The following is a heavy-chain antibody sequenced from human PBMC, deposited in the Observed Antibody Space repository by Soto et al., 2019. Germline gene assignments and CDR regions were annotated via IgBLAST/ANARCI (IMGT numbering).Heavy chain of an antibody. CDR1: GGTFSSYT. CDR2: IIPILGIA. Sequence: QVQLVQSGAEVKKPGSSVNVSCKASGGTFSSYTISWVRQAPGQGLEWMGRIIPILGIANYAQKFQGRVTITADKSTSTAYMELSSLRSEDTAVYYCARDRAAASSGMDVWGQGTTVTVSS. CDR3: ARDRAAASSGMDV. D-gene: IGHD6-13*01. V-gene: IGHV1-69*08. J-gene: IGHJ6*02.